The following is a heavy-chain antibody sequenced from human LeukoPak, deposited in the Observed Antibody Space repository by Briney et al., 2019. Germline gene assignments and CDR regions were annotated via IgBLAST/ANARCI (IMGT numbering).Heavy chain of an antibody. CDR2: IYNSGRT. J-gene: IGHJ4*02. V-gene: IGHV4-59*01. CDR1: GASISSYC. D-gene: IGHD2-2*01. CDR3: ARGHSNCSPTSCYFPSDY. Sequence: PSETLSLTCTVSGASISSYCWSWIRQPPGKGLEWIGYIYNSGRTNYSPSLKSRVTISVDTSKNQFSLRLNSVTAADTAVYYCARGHSNCSPTSCYFPSDYWGQGTLVTVSS.